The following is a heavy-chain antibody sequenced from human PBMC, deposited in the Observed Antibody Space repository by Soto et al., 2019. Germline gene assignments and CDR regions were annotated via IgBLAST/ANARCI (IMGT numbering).Heavy chain of an antibody. D-gene: IGHD4-17*01. CDR3: ARDRGLYGDNYYFGF. J-gene: IGHJ4*02. V-gene: IGHV3-21*01. CDR1: GFTFSTYT. Sequence: EVQLVESGGGLVKPGGSLRLSCTASGFTFSTYTMNWVRQAPGKGLEWVASIISGSNYVFYADSVKGRFTISRDNAQNSLYLQMSSLRAEDTAVYYCARDRGLYGDNYYFGFWGQGTLVTVSS. CDR2: IISGSNYV.